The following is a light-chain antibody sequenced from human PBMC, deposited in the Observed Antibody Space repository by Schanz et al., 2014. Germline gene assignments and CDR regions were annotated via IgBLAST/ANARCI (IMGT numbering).Light chain of an antibody. CDR2: EVS. CDR1: SSDVGGYNF. J-gene: IGLJ3*02. Sequence: QSALTQPPSASGSPGQSVTISCTGTSSDVGGYNFISWYQQHPGKVPKLLIFEVSQRPSGVPDRFSGSRSGSTASLTISGLQAEDEADYYCCAYAGSNIPVFGGGTKLTVL. CDR3: CAYAGSNIPV. V-gene: IGLV2-8*01.